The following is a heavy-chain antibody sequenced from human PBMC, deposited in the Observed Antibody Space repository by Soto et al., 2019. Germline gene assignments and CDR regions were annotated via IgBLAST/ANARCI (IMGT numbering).Heavy chain of an antibody. CDR1: GFTFSDSE. CDR2: ISSRGGTT. CDR3: ARAKLGAIGFTFFDF. V-gene: IGHV3-48*03. Sequence: GGSLRHSCTASGFTFSDSEMNWVRQAPGKGLEWVSYISSRGGTTYYADSVKGRFTLSRDNAKNSLSLQMNSLRADDAAVYYCARAKLGAIGFTFFDFWGQGAQVTVSS. D-gene: IGHD3-10*01. J-gene: IGHJ4*02.